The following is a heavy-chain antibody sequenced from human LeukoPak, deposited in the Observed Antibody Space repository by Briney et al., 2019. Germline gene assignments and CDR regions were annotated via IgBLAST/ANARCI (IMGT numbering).Heavy chain of an antibody. D-gene: IGHD5-24*01. J-gene: IGHJ4*02. CDR2: IYSGGTT. CDR3: ARGEMATVVDY. CDR1: GFTVSSNY. Sequence: GGCLRLSCAASGFTVSSNYMHWVRQAPGRGLEWVSIIYSGGTTYHADSVKGRFTISRDNSKNTVYLQMNSLRAEDTALYYCARGEMATVVDYWGQGTLVTVSS. V-gene: IGHV3-53*01.